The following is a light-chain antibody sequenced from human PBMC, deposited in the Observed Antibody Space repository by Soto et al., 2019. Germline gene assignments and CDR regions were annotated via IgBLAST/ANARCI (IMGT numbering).Light chain of an antibody. J-gene: IGLJ1*01. CDR1: SSYIGAYDY. CDR2: EVN. Sequence: QSALTQPASLSGSPGQSITISCTGTSSYIGAYDYVSWFQQHPGKAPKLMISEVNNRPSGVSNRFSGSKSGNTAYLTISGLQVEDEAEYLGFSFTTTSTHVRGTGTKVTVL. V-gene: IGLV2-14*01. CDR3: FSFTTTSTHV.